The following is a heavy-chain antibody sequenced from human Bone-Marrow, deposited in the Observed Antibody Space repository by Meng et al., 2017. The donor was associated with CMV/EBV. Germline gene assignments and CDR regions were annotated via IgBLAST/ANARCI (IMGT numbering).Heavy chain of an antibody. CDR2: ISAYNGNT. CDR1: GYTFTSYG. D-gene: IGHD1-14*01. J-gene: IGHJ6*02. V-gene: IGHV1-18*01. Sequence: ASVKVSCKASGYTFTSYGISWVRQAPGQGLEWMGWISAYNGNTNYAQKFQGRVTITADKSTSTAYMELSSLRSEDTAVYYCATLGPRTPLRGVWGQGTTVTVSS. CDR3: ATLGPRTPLRGV.